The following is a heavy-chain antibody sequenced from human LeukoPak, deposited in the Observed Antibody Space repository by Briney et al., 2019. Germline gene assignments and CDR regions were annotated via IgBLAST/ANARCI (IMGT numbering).Heavy chain of an antibody. CDR2: IKQDGSEK. J-gene: IGHJ6*02. D-gene: IGHD5-12*01. CDR3: ARTYDYGPYYYYGMDV. V-gene: IGHV3-7*01. Sequence: PGGSLRLSCAASGFTFSSYWMSWVRQAPGKGLEWVANIKQDGSEKYYVDSVKGRFTISRDNAKNSLYLQMNSLRAEDTAVYYCARTYDYGPYYYYGMDVWGQGTTVTVSS. CDR1: GFTFSSYW.